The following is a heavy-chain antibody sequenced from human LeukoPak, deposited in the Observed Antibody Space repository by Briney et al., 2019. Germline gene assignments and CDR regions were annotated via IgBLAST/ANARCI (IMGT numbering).Heavy chain of an antibody. CDR1: GYTFTSYD. D-gene: IGHD6-13*01. V-gene: IGHV1-8*01. Sequence: ASVKVSCKASGYTFTSYDINWVRQATGQGLEWMGWMNPNSGNTGYAQEFQGRVTMTRNTSISTAYMKLSSLRSEDTAVYYCARGHSSWQDYWGQGTLVTVSS. J-gene: IGHJ4*02. CDR2: MNPNSGNT. CDR3: ARGHSSWQDY.